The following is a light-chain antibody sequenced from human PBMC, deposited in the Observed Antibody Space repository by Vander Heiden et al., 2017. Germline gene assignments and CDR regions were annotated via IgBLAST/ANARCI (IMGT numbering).Light chain of an antibody. J-gene: IGKJ5*01. Sequence: DIQMTQSPSSLSASVGDRVTITCRASQSISSYLNWYQQKPGKAPKLLIYAASSLQSGVPSRFRGSGSGTDFTLTISRLQPEDFPTYYCQQSYSTPITFGPRTRLEIK. CDR2: AAS. V-gene: IGKV1-39*01. CDR1: QSISSY. CDR3: QQSYSTPIT.